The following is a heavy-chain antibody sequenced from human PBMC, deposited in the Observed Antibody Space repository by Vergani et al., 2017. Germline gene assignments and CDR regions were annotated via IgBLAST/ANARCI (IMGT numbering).Heavy chain of an antibody. V-gene: IGHV3-73*01. CDR3: TSPHYYDSSGYFRDFDY. D-gene: IGHD3-22*01. CDR2: SRSKANSYAT. CDR1: GFTFSGSA. J-gene: IGHJ4*02. Sequence: EVQLVESGGGLVQPGGSLKLSCAASGFTFSGSAMHWVRQASGKGREWVVRSRSKANSYATAYAESVKGRFTISRDDSKNTAYLQMNSLKTEDTAVYYCTSPHYYDSSGYFRDFDYWGQGSLVTVSS.